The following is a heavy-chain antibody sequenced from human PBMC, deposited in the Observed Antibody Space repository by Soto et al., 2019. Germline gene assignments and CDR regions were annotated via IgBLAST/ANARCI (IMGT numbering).Heavy chain of an antibody. CDR1: GFTLSDYG. CDR3: AKERSDGDYHSVYDF. D-gene: IGHD4-17*01. J-gene: IGHJ4*02. V-gene: IGHV3-30*18. CDR2: ISHDGSAK. Sequence: QVQLVESGGGGVQPGRSLRLSCAASGFTLSDYGMHWVRQAPGKRLEWVAIISHDGSAKSWADSEKGRFTISRDNSNNTVYPQMNSLSAEDTAVYYCAKERSDGDYHSVYDFWGQGTLVTVSS.